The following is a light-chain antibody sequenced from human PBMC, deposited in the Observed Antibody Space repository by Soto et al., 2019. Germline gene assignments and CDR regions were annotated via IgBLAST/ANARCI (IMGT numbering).Light chain of an antibody. Sequence: VVTQSPATLSLYPGERATLSCRASQSVSSYLAWYQQKPGQAPRLLIYDASNRATGIPARFSGSGSGTDFTLTISSLEPEDFAVYYCQQRSNSFAFGQGTRLEIK. J-gene: IGKJ5*01. V-gene: IGKV3-11*01. CDR2: DAS. CDR3: QQRSNSFA. CDR1: QSVSSY.